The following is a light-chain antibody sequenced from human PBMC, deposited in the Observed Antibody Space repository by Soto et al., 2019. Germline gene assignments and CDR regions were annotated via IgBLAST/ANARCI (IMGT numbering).Light chain of an antibody. J-gene: IGKJ4*01. CDR1: QDISNW. Sequence: DIQMTQSPSSVSASVGDRVTITCRASQDISNWLAWYQQKPGKAPKLLIYAASSLQSGVPSRFSGSGSGTDFTLAISSLQPDDFATYYCQQANSFPLTFGGGTKVEIK. CDR3: QQANSFPLT. CDR2: AAS. V-gene: IGKV1-12*01.